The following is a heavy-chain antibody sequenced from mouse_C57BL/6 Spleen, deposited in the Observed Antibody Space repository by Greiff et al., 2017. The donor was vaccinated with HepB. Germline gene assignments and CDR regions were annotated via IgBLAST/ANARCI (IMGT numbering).Heavy chain of an antibody. Sequence: EVQLQQSGPVLARPGASVKMSCKTSGYTFTSYWMHWVKQRPGQGLEWIGAIYPGNSDTSYNQKFKGKAKLTAVTSASTAYMELSSLTNEDSAVYYCSYYGNYEANWAWVQGTLVTVSA. CDR2: IYPGNSDT. CDR3: SYYGNYEANWA. V-gene: IGHV1-5*01. D-gene: IGHD2-10*01. CDR1: GYTFTSYW. J-gene: IGHJ3*01.